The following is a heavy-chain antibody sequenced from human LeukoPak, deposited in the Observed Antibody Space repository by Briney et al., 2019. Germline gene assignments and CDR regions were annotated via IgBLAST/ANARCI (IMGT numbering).Heavy chain of an antibody. CDR2: IIPIFGTA. D-gene: IGHD2-2*01. CDR3: ARDMGMVVPAGVGWFDP. CDR1: GGTFSSYA. J-gene: IGHJ5*02. Sequence: SSVKVSCKASGGTFSSYAISWVRQAPGQGLEWKGGIIPIFGTANYAQKFQGRVTITADESTSTAYMELSSLRSEDTAVYYCARDMGMVVPAGVGWFDPWGQGTLVTVSS. V-gene: IGHV1-69*01.